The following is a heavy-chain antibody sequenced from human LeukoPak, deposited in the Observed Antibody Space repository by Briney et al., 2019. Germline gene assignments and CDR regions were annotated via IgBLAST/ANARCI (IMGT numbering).Heavy chain of an antibody. CDR3: ARETPLRYFDP. CDR1: GDSFSSVTDY. Sequence: SETLSLTCTVSGDSFSSVTDYWDWIRQPPGKGLEWIGYIHSSGTAYYNPSLKSRVTISLDRSKNQFSLNLTSVTAADTAVYYCARETPLRYFDPWGQGTLVTVSS. J-gene: IGHJ5*02. V-gene: IGHV4-30-2*01. D-gene: IGHD3-9*01. CDR2: IHSSGTA.